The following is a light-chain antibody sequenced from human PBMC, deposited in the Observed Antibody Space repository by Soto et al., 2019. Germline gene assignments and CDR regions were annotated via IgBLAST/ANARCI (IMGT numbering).Light chain of an antibody. V-gene: IGKV3-20*01. CDR2: GAS. J-gene: IGKJ1*01. CDR3: QQYGSSPRT. CDR1: QSVSSSY. Sequence: EIVLTQSPGTLSFSPGERATLSCRASQSVSSSYLAWYQQKPGQAPRLLIYGASSRATGIPDRFSGSGSGTDFTLTISRLEPEAFAVYYCQQYGSSPRTFGQGTKVEIK.